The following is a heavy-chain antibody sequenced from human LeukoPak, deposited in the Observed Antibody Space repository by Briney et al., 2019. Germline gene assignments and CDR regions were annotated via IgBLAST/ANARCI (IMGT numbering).Heavy chain of an antibody. J-gene: IGHJ5*02. V-gene: IGHV4-59*08. CDR1: GGSISSYY. CDR2: IYYSGST. CDR3: ARHGPHWFDP. Sequence: PSETLSLTCTVSGGSISSYYWSWIRQPPGKGLEWIGYIYYSGSTNYNPSLKCRVTISVDTSKNQFSLKLSSVTAADTAVYYCARHGPHWFDPWGQGTLVTVSS.